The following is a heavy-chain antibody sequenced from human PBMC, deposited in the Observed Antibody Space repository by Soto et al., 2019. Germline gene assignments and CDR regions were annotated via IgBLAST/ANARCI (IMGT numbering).Heavy chain of an antibody. CDR3: ARWASCTNGVCYSEDAFDI. V-gene: IGHV4-61*01. Sequence: QVQLQESGPGLVKPSETLSLTCTVSGGSVSSGSYYWSWIRQPPGKGLEWIGYIYYSGSTNYNPSLKSRVTISVDTSKNQFSLKLSSVTAADTAVYYCARWASCTNGVCYSEDAFDIWGQGTMVTVSS. CDR1: GGSVSSGSYY. D-gene: IGHD2-8*01. J-gene: IGHJ3*02. CDR2: IYYSGST.